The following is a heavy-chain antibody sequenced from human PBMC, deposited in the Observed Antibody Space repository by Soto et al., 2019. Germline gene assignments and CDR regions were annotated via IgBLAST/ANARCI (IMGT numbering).Heavy chain of an antibody. CDR1: GFTFSSYA. CDR2: ISYDGSNK. D-gene: IGHD2-21*02. CDR3: ARDPVAYCGGDCRTFDC. J-gene: IGHJ4*02. V-gene: IGHV3-30-3*01. Sequence: QVQLVESGGGVVQPGRSLRLSCAASGFTFSSYAMHWVRQAPGKGLEWVAVISYDGSNKYYADSVKGRFTISRDNSKNTLYLQMTSLRAEDTAVYYCARDPVAYCGGDCRTFDCWGQGTLVTVSS.